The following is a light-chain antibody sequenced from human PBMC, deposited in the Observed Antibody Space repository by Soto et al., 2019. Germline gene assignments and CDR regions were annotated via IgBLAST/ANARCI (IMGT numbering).Light chain of an antibody. CDR1: QSVLYSSNNKNY. CDR3: QQYYSTPSYT. CDR2: WVS. J-gene: IGKJ2*01. V-gene: IGKV4-1*01. Sequence: DIVMTQSPDSLAVSLGERATINCKSNQSVLYSSNNKNYLAWYQQKPGQPPKLLIYWVSTRESGVPDRFSGSGSGTDFTLTISSLQAEDVAVYYCQQYYSTPSYTFGQGTKLEIK.